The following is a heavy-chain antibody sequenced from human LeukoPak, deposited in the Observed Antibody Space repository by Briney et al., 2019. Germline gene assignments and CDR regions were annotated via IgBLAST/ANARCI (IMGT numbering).Heavy chain of an antibody. V-gene: IGHV3-30*18. J-gene: IGHJ4*02. D-gene: IGHD2-15*01. CDR2: ISYDGSNK. CDR3: SKDHRRYCSGGSCYSFDC. Sequence: GGSLRLSCAASGFTFSSYGMHWVRQAPGPGLELVAVISYDGSNKYYADSVMDRFTIISDNSKNTLYLQMHSPRADATAVYYYSKDHRRYCSGGSCYSFDCWGQGTLVTVSS. CDR1: GFTFSSYG.